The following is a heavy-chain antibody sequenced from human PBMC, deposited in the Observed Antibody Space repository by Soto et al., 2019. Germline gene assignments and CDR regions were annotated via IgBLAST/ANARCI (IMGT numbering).Heavy chain of an antibody. D-gene: IGHD1-1*01. CDR2: IYYSGST. V-gene: IGHV4-59*01. J-gene: IGHJ4*02. CDR3: AREPRTGTPDY. CDR1: GGSISSYY. Sequence: SETLSLTCTVSGGSISSYYWSWIRQPPGKGLEWIGYIYYSGSTNYNPSLKSRVTISVDTSKNQFSLKLSSVTAADTAVYYCAREPRTGTPDYWGQGTLVTVSS.